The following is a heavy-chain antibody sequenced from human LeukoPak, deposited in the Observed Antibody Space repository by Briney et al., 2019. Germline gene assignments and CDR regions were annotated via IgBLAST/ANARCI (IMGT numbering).Heavy chain of an antibody. V-gene: IGHV3-33*01. D-gene: IGHD5-18*01. CDR1: GFTFSSYG. Sequence: GGSLRLSCAASGFTFSSYGMHWVRQAPGKGLGWVAVIWYDGSNKYYADSVKGRFTISRDNSKNTLYLQMNSLRAEDTAVYYCARSYSYGYGDFDYWGQGTLVTVSS. J-gene: IGHJ4*02. CDR2: IWYDGSNK. CDR3: ARSYSYGYGDFDY.